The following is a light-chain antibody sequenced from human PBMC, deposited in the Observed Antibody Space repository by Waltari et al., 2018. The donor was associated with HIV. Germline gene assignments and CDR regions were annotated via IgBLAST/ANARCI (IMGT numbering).Light chain of an antibody. CDR2: GAF. Sequence: DIVLTQSPGTLSLSPGDRATLSCRASQSVPRTFLAWYQQNRGQAPRLLIDGAFSRASGIPDRFRGGGSGADFTLTISRLEPEDFAVYYCLQYGSLPYSFGQGTKLEIK. J-gene: IGKJ2*03. V-gene: IGKV3-20*01. CDR3: LQYGSLPYS. CDR1: QSVPRTF.